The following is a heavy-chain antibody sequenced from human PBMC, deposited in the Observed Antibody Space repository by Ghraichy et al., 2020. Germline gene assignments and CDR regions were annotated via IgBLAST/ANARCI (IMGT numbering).Heavy chain of an antibody. CDR2: ISGSGGST. J-gene: IGHJ4*02. V-gene: IGHV3-23*01. D-gene: IGHD6-6*01. Sequence: GGSLRLSCAASGFTFSSYAMSWVRQAPGKGLEWVSAISGSGGSTYYADSVKGRFTISRDNSKNTLYLQMNSLRAEDAAVYYCATLISGSLPFDYWGQGTLVTVSS. CDR1: GFTFSSYA. CDR3: ATLISGSLPFDY.